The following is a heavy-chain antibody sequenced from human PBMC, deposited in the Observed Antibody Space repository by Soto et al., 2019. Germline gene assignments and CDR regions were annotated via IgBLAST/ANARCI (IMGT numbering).Heavy chain of an antibody. Sequence: GGSLRLSCAASGFTFSSYGMHWVRQAPGKGLEWVAVISYDGSNKYYADSVKGRFTISRDNSKNTLYLQMNSLRAEDTAVYYCANGGWSSSWWFSPTYAFDIWGQGTMVTVSS. CDR2: ISYDGSNK. D-gene: IGHD6-13*01. V-gene: IGHV3-30*18. J-gene: IGHJ3*02. CDR3: ANGGWSSSWWFSPTYAFDI. CDR1: GFTFSSYG.